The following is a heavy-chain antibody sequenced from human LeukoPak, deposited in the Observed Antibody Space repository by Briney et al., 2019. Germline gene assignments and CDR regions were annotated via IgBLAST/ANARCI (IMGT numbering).Heavy chain of an antibody. CDR2: IYYSGCT. J-gene: IGHJ1*01. Sequence: SETLSLTCTVSGGSISSYYWSWIRQPPGKGLEWIGYIYYSGCTNYNPSLKSRVTISVDTSKNQFSLKLSSVTAADTAVYYCARVERGYSNYAEYFQHWGQGTLVTASS. D-gene: IGHD3-22*01. CDR3: ARVERGYSNYAEYFQH. V-gene: IGHV4-59*01. CDR1: GGSISSYY.